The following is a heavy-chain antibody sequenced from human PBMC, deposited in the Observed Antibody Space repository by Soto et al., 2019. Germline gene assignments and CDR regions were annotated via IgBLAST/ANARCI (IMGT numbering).Heavy chain of an antibody. V-gene: IGHV5-51*01. J-gene: IGHJ4*02. CDR1: GYTFTNYW. Sequence: PGESLKISCNAIGYTFTNYWIGWVRQTPGTGLEWMGIIFPGDSDTRYNPSFEGQVTVSADESISTAYLQWNTLKASDTAMYYCVRPNFGAFSYFDCWGQGTLVTVSS. CDR2: IFPGDSDT. D-gene: IGHD3-16*01. CDR3: VRPNFGAFSYFDC.